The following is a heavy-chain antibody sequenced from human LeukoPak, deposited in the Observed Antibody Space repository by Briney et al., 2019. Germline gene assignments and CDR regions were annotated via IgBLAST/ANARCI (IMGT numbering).Heavy chain of an antibody. Sequence: PGGSLRLSCAASGFTFSSYSMNWVRQAPGKGLEWVSSISSSSSYIYYADSVKGRFTISRDNAKNSLYLQMNSLRAEDTAVYHCARVLRNYDSSGYHWGQGTLVTVSS. CDR2: ISSSSSYI. V-gene: IGHV3-21*01. D-gene: IGHD3-22*01. CDR3: ARVLRNYDSSGYH. J-gene: IGHJ4*02. CDR1: GFTFSSYS.